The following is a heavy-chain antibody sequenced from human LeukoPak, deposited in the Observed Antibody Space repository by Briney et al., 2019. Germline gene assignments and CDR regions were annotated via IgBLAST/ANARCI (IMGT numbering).Heavy chain of an antibody. J-gene: IGHJ4*02. Sequence: SQTLSLTCAISGDSVSTNNAAWNWIRQSPSRGLEWLGRTYYRSKWYNDYAVSVKSRITINPDTSKNQFSLQLTSVTPEDTAVYYCARDSLNPHYCFAYWGQGTLVTVSS. CDR3: ARDSLNPHYCFAY. CDR2: TYYRSKWYN. V-gene: IGHV6-1*01. CDR1: GDSVSTNNAA.